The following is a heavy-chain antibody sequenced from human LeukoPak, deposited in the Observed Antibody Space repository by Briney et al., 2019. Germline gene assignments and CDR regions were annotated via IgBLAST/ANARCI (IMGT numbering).Heavy chain of an antibody. CDR3: ARTWGFVVVPAAILY. CDR2: IRYDGSNK. V-gene: IGHV3-30*02. CDR1: GFTFSSYG. J-gene: IGHJ4*02. D-gene: IGHD2-2*01. Sequence: PGGSLRLSCAASGFTFSSYGMHWVRQAPGKGLEWVAFIRYDGSNKYYADSVKGRFTISRDNSKNTLYLQMNSLRAEDTAVYYCARTWGFVVVPAAILYWGQGTLVTVSS.